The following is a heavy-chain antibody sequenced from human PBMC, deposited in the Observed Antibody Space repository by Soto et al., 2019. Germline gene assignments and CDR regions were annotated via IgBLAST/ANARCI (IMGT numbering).Heavy chain of an antibody. V-gene: IGHV4-61*08. D-gene: IGHD3-22*01. CDR2: ISFTGDT. CDR3: SRCGHYYHSMI. CDR1: GDSVSGGGYY. J-gene: IGHJ4*02. Sequence: QVQLQESGPGLVKPSETLSLICTVSGDSVSGGGYYWTWIRQPPGKGLEWIGYISFTGDTTYNPSLRSRVTIAMHTSKNQFSLKLTSATAADTALYYGSRCGHYYHSMIWGPGTLVTVSS.